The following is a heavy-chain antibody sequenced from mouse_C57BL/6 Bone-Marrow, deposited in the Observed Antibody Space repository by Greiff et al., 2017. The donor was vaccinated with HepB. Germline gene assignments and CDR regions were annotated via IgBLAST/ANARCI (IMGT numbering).Heavy chain of an antibody. Sequence: VKLMESGPELVKPGASVKISCKASGYAFSSSWMNWVKQRPGKGLEWIGRIYPGDGDTNYNGKFKGKATLTADKSSSTAYMQLSSLTSEDSSVYFCARSPLVALDYWGQGTTLTVSS. D-gene: IGHD1-1*01. V-gene: IGHV1-82*01. CDR3: ARSPLVALDY. J-gene: IGHJ2*01. CDR1: GYAFSSSW. CDR2: IYPGDGDT.